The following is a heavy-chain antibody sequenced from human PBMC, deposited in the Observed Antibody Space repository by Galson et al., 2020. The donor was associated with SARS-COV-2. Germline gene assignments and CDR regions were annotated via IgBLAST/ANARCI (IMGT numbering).Heavy chain of an antibody. J-gene: IGHJ5*02. CDR3: VRDYGAAFDP. V-gene: IGHV3-74*03. CDR1: GFTFSSYW. D-gene: IGHD2-8*01. CDR2: IKNDGSTT. Sequence: GGSLRLSCAASGFTFSSYWMHWVRQAPGKGLVWVSRIKNDGSTTTYADSVKGRFTISRDNAKNTLYLQMNSLRAEDTAVYYCVRDYGAAFDPWGQGTLVTVSS.